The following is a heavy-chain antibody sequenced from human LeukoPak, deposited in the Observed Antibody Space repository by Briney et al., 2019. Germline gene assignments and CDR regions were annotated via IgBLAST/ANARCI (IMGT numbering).Heavy chain of an antibody. CDR3: ARTRGYSGYDSGDFDY. Sequence: KVSGPALVKPTQTLTLTCTFSGFSLSTSGMCVSWIRQPPGKALEWLALIDWDDDKYYSTSLKTRLIISKDTSKNQVVLTMTNMDPVDTATYYCARTRGYSGYDSGDFDYWGQGTLVTVSS. V-gene: IGHV2-70*01. D-gene: IGHD5-12*01. CDR2: IDWDDDK. CDR1: GFSLSTSGMC. J-gene: IGHJ4*02.